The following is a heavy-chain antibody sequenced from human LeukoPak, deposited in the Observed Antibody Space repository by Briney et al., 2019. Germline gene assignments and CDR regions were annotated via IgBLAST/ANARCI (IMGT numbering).Heavy chain of an antibody. Sequence: ASVRVSSTASVYTFTVYYMHWVRQAPGQGLEWMGWIHPNSGGPNYAQKFQGRVTITRDTSTNTAYLRLNRRRFVGTAVGSSAREPPVVPAAKPWCDLWGGETLVSVFS. D-gene: IGHD2-2*01. CDR1: VYTFTVYY. V-gene: IGHV1-2*02. CDR2: IHPNSGGP. CDR3: AREPPVVPAAKPWCDL. J-gene: IGHJ5*02.